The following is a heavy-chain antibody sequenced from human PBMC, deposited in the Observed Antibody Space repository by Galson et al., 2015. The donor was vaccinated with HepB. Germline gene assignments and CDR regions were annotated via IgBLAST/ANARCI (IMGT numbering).Heavy chain of an antibody. CDR2: IDPSDSYT. V-gene: IGHV5-10-1*01. D-gene: IGHD3-3*01. J-gene: IGHJ5*02. CDR3: AIPTRPITIFGVPTWWWFDP. Sequence: QSGAEVKKPGESLRISCKGSGYSFTSYWISWVRQMPGKGLEWMGRIDPSDSYTNYSPSFQGHVTISADKSISTAYLQWNSLKASDTAMYYCAIPTRPITIFGVPTWWWFDPWGQGTLVTVSS. CDR1: GYSFTSYW.